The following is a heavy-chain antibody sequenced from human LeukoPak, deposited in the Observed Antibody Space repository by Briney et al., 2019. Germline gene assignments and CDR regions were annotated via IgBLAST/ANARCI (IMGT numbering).Heavy chain of an antibody. CDR1: GFTFSDCY. D-gene: IGHD5-18*01. V-gene: IGHV3-11*04. CDR3: AISNRIRLPDY. J-gene: IGHJ4*02. CDR2: ISSSGSTI. Sequence: GGSLRLSCAASGFTFSDCYMSWIRQAPGKGLEWVSYISSSGSTIYYADSVKGRFTISRDNAKDSLYLQMNSLRAEDTAVYYCAISNRIRLPDYWGQGTPVTVSS.